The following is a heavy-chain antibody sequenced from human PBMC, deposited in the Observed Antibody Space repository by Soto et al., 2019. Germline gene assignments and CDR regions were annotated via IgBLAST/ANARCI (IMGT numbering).Heavy chain of an antibody. CDR1: GGSISSGGYS. Sequence: PSETLSLTCAVSGGSISSGGYSWSWIRQPPGKGLEWIGYIYHSGSTYYNPSLKSRVTISVDRSKNQFSLKLSSVTAADTAVYYCARGYCSSTSCFLNLFDPWGQGTLVTVSS. CDR3: ARGYCSSTSCFLNLFDP. J-gene: IGHJ5*02. CDR2: IYHSGST. V-gene: IGHV4-30-2*01. D-gene: IGHD2-2*01.